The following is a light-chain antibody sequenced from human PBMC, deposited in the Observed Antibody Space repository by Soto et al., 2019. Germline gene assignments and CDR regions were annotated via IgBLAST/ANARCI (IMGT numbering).Light chain of an antibody. CDR3: QQYGSLIT. CDR2: GAS. J-gene: IGKJ5*01. CDR1: QSVTSNY. Sequence: EIVLTQSPGTLSLSPGERATLSCRASQSVTSNYLAWYQQKPGQGPRLLIYGASSRATGIPDRFSGSRSGTDFTLTISRLEPEDFAVYYCQQYGSLITFGQGTRLEIK. V-gene: IGKV3-20*01.